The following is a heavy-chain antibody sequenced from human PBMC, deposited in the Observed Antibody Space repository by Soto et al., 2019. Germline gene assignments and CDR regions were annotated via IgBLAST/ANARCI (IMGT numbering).Heavy chain of an antibody. V-gene: IGHV1-3*01. CDR2: INAGNGNT. CDR3: ARLERSDAFDI. J-gene: IGHJ3*02. D-gene: IGHD3-3*01. Sequence: ASVKVSCKASGYTFTSYAMHWLRQTPGKRLEWMVWINAGNGNTKYSQKFQGRVTITRDTSASTAYMALSRLRTEDTAVYYCARLERSDAFDIWGQGTMVTIS. CDR1: GYTFTSYA.